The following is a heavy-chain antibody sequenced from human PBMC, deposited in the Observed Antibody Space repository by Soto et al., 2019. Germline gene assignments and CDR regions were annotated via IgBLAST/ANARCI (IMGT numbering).Heavy chain of an antibody. D-gene: IGHD4-17*01. Sequence: QVQLVESGGGVVQPGRSLRLSCAASGFTFSSYGMHWVRQAPGKGLEWVAVISYDGSNKYYADSVKGRFTISRDNSKNXLXXQMNSLRAEDTAVYYCAKDLYDYGDYVHLIGGMDVWGQGTTVTVSS. J-gene: IGHJ6*02. CDR2: ISYDGSNK. CDR1: GFTFSSYG. CDR3: AKDLYDYGDYVHLIGGMDV. V-gene: IGHV3-30*18.